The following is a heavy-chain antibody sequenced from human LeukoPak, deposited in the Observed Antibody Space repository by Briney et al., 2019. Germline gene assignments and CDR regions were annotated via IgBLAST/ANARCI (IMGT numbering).Heavy chain of an antibody. CDR2: IYYSGST. D-gene: IGHD5-12*01. CDR1: GGSISSSSYY. V-gene: IGHV4-39*01. Sequence: SETLSLTCTVSGGSISSSSYYWGWIRQPPGKGLEWIGSIYYSGSTYYNPSLKSRVTISVDTSKNQFSLKLSSVTAADTAVYYCASNSGYDWNYFDYWGQGTLVTVSS. J-gene: IGHJ4*02. CDR3: ASNSGYDWNYFDY.